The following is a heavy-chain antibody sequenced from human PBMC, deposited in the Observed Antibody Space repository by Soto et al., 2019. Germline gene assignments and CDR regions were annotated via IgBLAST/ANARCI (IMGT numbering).Heavy chain of an antibody. CDR2: IYHSGST. V-gene: IGHV4-31*03. Sequence: QVQLQESGPGLVKSSQTLSLTCTVSGGSISSRGNYWSWIRQHPGKGLEWIGYIYHSGSTYYNPSLKSRVPISGDTSKNQFSLKLNSVTAADTAVYYCARARMVRGVIYYYGMDVWGQGTTVTVSS. CDR3: ARARMVRGVIYYYGMDV. D-gene: IGHD3-10*01. CDR1: GGSISSRGNY. J-gene: IGHJ6*02.